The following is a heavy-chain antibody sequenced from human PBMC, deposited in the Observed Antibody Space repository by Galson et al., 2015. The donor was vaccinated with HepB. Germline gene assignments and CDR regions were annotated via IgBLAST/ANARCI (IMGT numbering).Heavy chain of an antibody. Sequence: SLRLSCAASGFTFSSYTMHWVRQAPGKGLEWISYISGGRSTIYYADSAKGRFTISRDNAKNSLYLQMNSLRGEDTAVYFCARDLGPVPAAINYFDYWGQGTLVTVSS. J-gene: IGHJ4*02. CDR3: ARDLGPVPAAINYFDY. V-gene: IGHV3-48*01. CDR1: GFTFSSYT. CDR2: ISGGRSTI. D-gene: IGHD2-2*02.